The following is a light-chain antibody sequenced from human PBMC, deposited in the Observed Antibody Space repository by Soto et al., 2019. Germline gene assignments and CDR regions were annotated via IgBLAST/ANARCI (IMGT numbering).Light chain of an antibody. CDR2: WAS. Sequence: DIALTQSPDSLALSLGERATMNCKSSQSVLYSSYNKSYLAWYQVKPGRPPKLLFSWASTRESGFPDRFSGSESGTDFTLTISSLQAEDVAVYYCQQYYSTLITFGQGTRLEIK. V-gene: IGKV4-1*01. CDR3: QQYYSTLIT. J-gene: IGKJ5*01. CDR1: QSVLYSSYNKSY.